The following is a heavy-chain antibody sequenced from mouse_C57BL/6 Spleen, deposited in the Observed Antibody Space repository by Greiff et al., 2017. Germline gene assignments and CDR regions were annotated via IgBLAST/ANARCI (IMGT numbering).Heavy chain of an antibody. CDR2: ISYDGSN. CDR1: GYSITSGYY. Sequence: VQLQQSGPGLVKPSQSLSLTCSVTGYSITSGYYWHWIRQFPGNKLEWMGYISYDGSNNYNPSLKNRISITRDTSKNQFFLKFNSVTTEDTATYYCARGREYLYYFDYWGQGTTLTVSS. J-gene: IGHJ2*01. CDR3: ARGREYLYYFDY. V-gene: IGHV3-6*01. D-gene: IGHD2-10*02.